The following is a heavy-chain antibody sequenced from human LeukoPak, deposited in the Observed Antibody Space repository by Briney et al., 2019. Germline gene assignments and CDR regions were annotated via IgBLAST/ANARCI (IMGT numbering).Heavy chain of an antibody. Sequence: ASVKVSCKASGYTFTSYGISWVRQAPGQGLEWMGWISAYNGNTNYAQKLQGRVTMTTDTSTSTAYMELRSLRSDDTAVYYCARVPGIVVVPAAIRRLYFDYWGQGTLVTVSS. V-gene: IGHV1-18*01. D-gene: IGHD2-2*01. J-gene: IGHJ4*02. CDR1: GYTFTSYG. CDR3: ARVPGIVVVPAAIRRLYFDY. CDR2: ISAYNGNT.